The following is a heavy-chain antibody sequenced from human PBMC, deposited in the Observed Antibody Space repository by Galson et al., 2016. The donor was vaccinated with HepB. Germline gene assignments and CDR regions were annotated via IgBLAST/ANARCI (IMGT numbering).Heavy chain of an antibody. J-gene: IGHJ4*02. V-gene: IGHV4-39*01. CDR1: GGSISSSIHY. CDR3: ARRLSFWELRQCYFDY. D-gene: IGHD1-7*01. CDR2: NLYVGST. Sequence: LSPTSAVAGGSISSSIHYCRWLPEPAGKCVECISSNLYVGSTHSTAPRQGRVSLFRDISKNQFSLNVNAVNAADTVVYYSARRLSFWELRQCYFDYWGQGSLVTVSS.